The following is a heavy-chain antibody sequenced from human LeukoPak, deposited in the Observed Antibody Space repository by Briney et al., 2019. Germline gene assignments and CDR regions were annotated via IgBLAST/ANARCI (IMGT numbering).Heavy chain of an antibody. CDR2: IYHSGST. V-gene: IGHV4-30-2*01. CDR1: GGSISSGGYY. J-gene: IGHJ5*02. D-gene: IGHD3-10*01. Sequence: PSQTLSLTCTVSGGSISSGGYYWSWIRQPPGKGLEWIGYIYHSGSTYYNPSLKSRVTISVDRSKNQFSLKLSSVTAADTAVYYCARQGDHYYGSGSYYNPVTWFDPWGQGTLVTVSS. CDR3: ARQGDHYYGSGSYYNPVTWFDP.